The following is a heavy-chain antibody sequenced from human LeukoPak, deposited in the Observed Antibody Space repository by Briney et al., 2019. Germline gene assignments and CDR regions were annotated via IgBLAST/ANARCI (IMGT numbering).Heavy chain of an antibody. CDR2: IYYSGIT. V-gene: IGHV4-59*01. D-gene: IGHD1-26*01. Sequence: SETLSLTCTVSGGSISNYYGNWIRQPPGQGREWVGNIYYSGITNYNPTLKSRVTISVDTSKHQFSLKLSSLTAADTAVYYCARRGANSGSYSHFDLWGRGTPVTVSS. CDR3: ARRGANSGSYSHFDL. J-gene: IGHJ2*01. CDR1: GGSISNYY.